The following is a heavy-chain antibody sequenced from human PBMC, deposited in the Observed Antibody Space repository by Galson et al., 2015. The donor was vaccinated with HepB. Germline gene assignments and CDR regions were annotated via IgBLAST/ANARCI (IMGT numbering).Heavy chain of an antibody. Sequence: SLRLSCAASGFTFNTYAMNWVRQAPGKGLEWVSTIGINGISIFYTDSVKGRFTISRDNSKGTLYLQMNSLRAEDTALYYCAKAGPYYFDNWGPGALVTASS. J-gene: IGHJ4*02. CDR2: IGINGISI. CDR1: GFTFNTYA. D-gene: IGHD7-27*01. V-gene: IGHV3-23*01. CDR3: AKAGPYYFDN.